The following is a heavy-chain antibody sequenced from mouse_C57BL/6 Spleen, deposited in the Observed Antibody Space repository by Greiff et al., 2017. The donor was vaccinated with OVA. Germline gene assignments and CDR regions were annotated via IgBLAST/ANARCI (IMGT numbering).Heavy chain of an antibody. V-gene: IGHV1-69*01. Sequence: VQLQQPGAELVMPGASVKLSCKASGYTFTSYWMHWVKQRPGQGLEWIGELDPSDSYTNYNQKFQGKSTLTVDKSSSTAYMQLSSLTSEDSAVYYCARGSNYLYYFDYWGQGTTLTVSS. CDR3: ARGSNYLYYFDY. D-gene: IGHD2-5*01. CDR1: GYTFTSYW. J-gene: IGHJ2*01. CDR2: LDPSDSYT.